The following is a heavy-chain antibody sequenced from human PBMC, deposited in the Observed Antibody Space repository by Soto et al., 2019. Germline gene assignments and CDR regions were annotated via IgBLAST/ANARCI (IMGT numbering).Heavy chain of an antibody. CDR1: GYSFTSYW. CDR3: ARQHGYDFDYYYGMDV. J-gene: IGHJ6*02. D-gene: IGHD5-12*01. Sequence: PGESLKISCKGSGYSFTSYWISWVRQMPGKGLEWMGRIDPSDSYTNYSPSLQGHVTISADKSISTAYLQWSSLKASDTAMYYCARQHGYDFDYYYGMDVWGQGTTVTVSS. V-gene: IGHV5-10-1*01. CDR2: IDPSDSYT.